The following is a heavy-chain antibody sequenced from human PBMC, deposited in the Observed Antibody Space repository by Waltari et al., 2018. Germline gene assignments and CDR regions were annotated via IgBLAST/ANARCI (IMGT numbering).Heavy chain of an antibody. V-gene: IGHV3-53*02. CDR1: GFTVSTTY. CDR3: ARVGPSSHYAYWFDP. Sequence: EVQLVETGGGLIQPGGSLRLSCAASGFTVSTTYISRARLAPGKGLEWVSVIYADESTYYADSVKGRFTISRDNSKNTVYLQMNILRAADTAVYYCARVGPSSHYAYWFDPWGQGTLVTVSS. CDR2: IYADEST. J-gene: IGHJ5*02. D-gene: IGHD3-16*01.